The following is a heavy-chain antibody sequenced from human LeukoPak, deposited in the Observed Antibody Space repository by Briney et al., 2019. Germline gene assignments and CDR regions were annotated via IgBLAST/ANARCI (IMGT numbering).Heavy chain of an antibody. V-gene: IGHV3-21*01. D-gene: IGHD3-22*01. Sequence: GGSLRLSCAASGFTFSSYSMNWVRQAPGKGLEWVSSISSSSSYIYYADSVKGRSTISRDNAKNSLYLQMNSLRAEDTAVYYCASLNYYDSSGYPWYWGQGTLVTVSS. J-gene: IGHJ4*02. CDR3: ASLNYYDSSGYPWY. CDR1: GFTFSSYS. CDR2: ISSSSSYI.